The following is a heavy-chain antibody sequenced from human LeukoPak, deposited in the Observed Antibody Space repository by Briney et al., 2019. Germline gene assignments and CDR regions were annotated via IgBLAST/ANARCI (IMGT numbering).Heavy chain of an antibody. V-gene: IGHV4-59*01. CDR3: ARDYESLTSGNPPRY. D-gene: IGHD1-26*01. J-gene: IGHJ4*02. CDR2: IYYSGST. CDR1: GGSISSYY. Sequence: SETLSLTCTVSGGSISSYYWSWIRQPPGKGLEWIGYIYYSGSTNYNPSLKSRVTISVDTSKNQFSLKLSSVTAADTAVYYYARDYESLTSGNPPRYWGQGTLVTVSS.